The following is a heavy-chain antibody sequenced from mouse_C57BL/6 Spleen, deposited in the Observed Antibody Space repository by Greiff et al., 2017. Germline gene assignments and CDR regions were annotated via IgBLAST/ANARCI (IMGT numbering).Heavy chain of an antibody. Sequence: VQLKESGPELVKPGASVKMSCKASGYTFTDYNMHWVKQSHGKSLEWIGYINPNNGGTSYNQKFKGKATLTVNKSSSTAYMELRSLTSEDSAVYYCARKGLYYGSSYWYFDVWGTGTTVTVSS. D-gene: IGHD1-1*01. J-gene: IGHJ1*03. CDR3: ARKGLYYGSSYWYFDV. CDR2: INPNNGGT. CDR1: GYTFTDYN. V-gene: IGHV1-22*01.